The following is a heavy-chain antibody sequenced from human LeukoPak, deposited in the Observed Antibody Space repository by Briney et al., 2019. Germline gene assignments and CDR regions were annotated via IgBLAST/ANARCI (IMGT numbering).Heavy chain of an antibody. D-gene: IGHD3-3*01. Sequence: GGSLRLSCAASGFTFSSYAMSWVRQAPGKGLEWVSGISGSGGSTDYADSLKGRFTISRDNSKNTLCLQMNSLRAEDTAVYYCAKTPVRRFPLYFDYWGQGTLVTVSS. CDR2: ISGSGGST. J-gene: IGHJ4*02. CDR1: GFTFSSYA. CDR3: AKTPVRRFPLYFDY. V-gene: IGHV3-23*01.